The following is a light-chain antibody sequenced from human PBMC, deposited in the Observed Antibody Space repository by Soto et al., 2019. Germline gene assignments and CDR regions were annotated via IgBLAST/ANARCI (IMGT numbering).Light chain of an antibody. J-gene: IGKJ4*01. Sequence: EIVMTQSPATLSVSPGERATLSCRASQSVSSNLAWYQQKPGQAPRLLIYGASTRATGIPARFSGSGSWTEFTLTISSLQSEDFAVYYCQQYNNWPVALTFGGGTKVEIK. CDR1: QSVSSN. CDR2: GAS. V-gene: IGKV3-15*01. CDR3: QQYNNWPVALT.